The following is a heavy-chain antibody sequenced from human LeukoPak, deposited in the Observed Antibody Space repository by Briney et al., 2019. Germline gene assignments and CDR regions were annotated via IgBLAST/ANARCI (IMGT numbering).Heavy chain of an antibody. D-gene: IGHD1-14*01. CDR2: ISRTSSYI. J-gene: IGHJ4*02. Sequence: PGGSLRLSCAASGFTFSNYNMNWVRQAPGKGLEWVSSISRTSSYIYYADSVKGRFTISRDNAKNSLNLQMNSLRAEDTAVYYCAREIVGGFNPGAYWGQGTLVTVSS. V-gene: IGHV3-21*01. CDR1: GFTFSNYN. CDR3: AREIVGGFNPGAY.